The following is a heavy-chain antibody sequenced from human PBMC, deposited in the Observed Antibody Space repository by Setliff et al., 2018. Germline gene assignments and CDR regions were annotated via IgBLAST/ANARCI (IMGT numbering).Heavy chain of an antibody. V-gene: IGHV4-59*12. CDR3: ARHYSFRVVITSKRGWFDP. CDR1: GGSISSYY. CDR2: IYYSGST. J-gene: IGHJ5*02. Sequence: PSETLSLTCTVSGGSISSYYWSWIPQPPGKGLEWIGYIYYSGSTNYNPSLKSRVTISVDKSKNQFSLSLRSVTAADTATYFCARHYSFRVVITSKRGWFDPWGQGTQVTVSS. D-gene: IGHD2-21*01.